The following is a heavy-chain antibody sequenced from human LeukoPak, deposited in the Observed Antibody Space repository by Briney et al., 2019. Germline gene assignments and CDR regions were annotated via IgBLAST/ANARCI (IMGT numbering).Heavy chain of an antibody. D-gene: IGHD3-22*01. CDR2: ISSSGSTI. V-gene: IGHV3-11*01. J-gene: IGHJ4*02. CDR3: ASGAYDSSGYPAHFDY. Sequence: GGSLRLPCAASGFTFSDYYMSWIRQAPGKGLEWVSYISSSGSTIYYADSVKGRFTISRDNAKNSLYLQMNSLRAEDTAVYYCASGAYDSSGYPAHFDYWGQGTLVTVSS. CDR1: GFTFSDYY.